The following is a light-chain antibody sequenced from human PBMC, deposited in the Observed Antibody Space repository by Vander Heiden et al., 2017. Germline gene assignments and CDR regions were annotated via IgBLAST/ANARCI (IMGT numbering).Light chain of an antibody. CDR3: QQYSGYPVT. CDR2: KAS. CDR1: QSFSAW. V-gene: IGKV1-5*03. Sequence: DIQMTQYPSTLSPSVGDRVPITCRASQSFSAWLAWYQQKPGKAPNLLIYKASSLESGVPSRFSGSGSGTEFTLTISSLQPDDAATYSCQQYSGYPVTFGQGTKLEI. J-gene: IGKJ2*01.